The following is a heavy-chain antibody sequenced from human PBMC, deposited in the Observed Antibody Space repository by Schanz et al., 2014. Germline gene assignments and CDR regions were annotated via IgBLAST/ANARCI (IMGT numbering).Heavy chain of an antibody. V-gene: IGHV3-30*04. J-gene: IGHJ4*02. CDR2: MWNDGIKT. Sequence: VQLVESGGAVVQPGRSLRLSCAVSGFTFSSYSMHWVRQAPGKGLEWVAVMWNDGIKTHYADSGKGRFTISRDNSKNTVYLQMNSLRTDDTAMYYCARDPNTSAWLPYFDTWGQGTLXTVSS. D-gene: IGHD6-19*01. CDR3: ARDPNTSAWLPYFDT. CDR1: GFTFSSYS.